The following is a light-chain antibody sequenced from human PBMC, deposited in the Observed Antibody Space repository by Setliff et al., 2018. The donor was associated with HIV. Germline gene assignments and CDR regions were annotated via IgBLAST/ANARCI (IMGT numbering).Light chain of an antibody. CDR1: SSNIGAGYD. Sequence: QSVLTQPPSVSGAPGQRVTISCTGSSSNIGAGYDVHWYQQLPGAAPKLLIYSDTDRPSGVPDRFSGSKSGTSASLAITGLQAEDEADYYCQSYDSSLGASVFGGGTKVTVL. V-gene: IGLV1-40*01. CDR3: QSYDSSLGASV. J-gene: IGLJ2*01. CDR2: SDT.